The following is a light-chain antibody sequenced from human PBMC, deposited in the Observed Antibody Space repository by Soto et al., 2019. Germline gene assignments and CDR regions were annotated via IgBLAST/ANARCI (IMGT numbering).Light chain of an antibody. V-gene: IGKV1-27*01. Sequence: DIQMTQSPSSLSASVGDRVTITCRASQGISNYLAWYQQQPGKVPKLLIYVASTLQSGVPSRFSGSGSGTDFTLTISSLQPEYVATYYCQKYNSAAWTFGQGTKVEIK. CDR3: QKYNSAAWT. J-gene: IGKJ1*01. CDR2: VAS. CDR1: QGISNY.